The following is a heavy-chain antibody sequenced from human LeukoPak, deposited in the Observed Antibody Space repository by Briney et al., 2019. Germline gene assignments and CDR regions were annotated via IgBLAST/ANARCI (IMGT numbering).Heavy chain of an antibody. CDR2: ISGSGGNT. Sequence: GGSLRLSCAASGFTFNSYAMSWVRQAPGKGLEWASGISGSGGNTYYADSVKGRFTISRDNSRNTLYLQMNSLTAEDTALYYCAKSRGYSSTSPFDYWGQGTLVAVSS. D-gene: IGHD5-12*01. CDR3: AKSRGYSSTSPFDY. V-gene: IGHV3-23*01. CDR1: GFTFNSYA. J-gene: IGHJ4*02.